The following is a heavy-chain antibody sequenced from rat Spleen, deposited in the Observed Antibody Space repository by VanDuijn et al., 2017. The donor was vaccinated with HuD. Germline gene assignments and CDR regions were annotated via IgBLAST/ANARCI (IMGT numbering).Heavy chain of an antibody. Sequence: EVQLVESDGGLVQPGRSLKLSCAASGFTFSDYYMAWVRQAPTKGLEWVASISWDGSSTYLRDSVKGRFTISRDNAKSTLYLQMDSLRSEDTATYYCARQGYYFDYWGQGVTVTVSS. D-gene: IGHD4-4*01. CDR3: ARQGYYFDY. CDR1: GFTFSDYY. CDR2: ISWDGSST. J-gene: IGHJ2*01. V-gene: IGHV5-7*01.